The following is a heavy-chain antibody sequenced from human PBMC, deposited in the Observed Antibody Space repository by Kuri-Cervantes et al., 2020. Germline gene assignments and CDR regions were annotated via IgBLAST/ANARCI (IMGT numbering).Heavy chain of an antibody. CDR2: IYYSGST. V-gene: IGHV4-59*12. CDR1: GGSISSYY. CDR3: ARGSRAGLGFYYGMDV. Sequence: SETLSLTCTVSGGSISSYYWSWIRQPPGKGLEWIGYIYYSGSTNYNPSLKSRVTISVDTSKNQFSLKLSSVTAADTAVYYCARGSRAGLGFYYGMDVWGQGTTVTDSS. J-gene: IGHJ6*02. D-gene: IGHD6-13*01.